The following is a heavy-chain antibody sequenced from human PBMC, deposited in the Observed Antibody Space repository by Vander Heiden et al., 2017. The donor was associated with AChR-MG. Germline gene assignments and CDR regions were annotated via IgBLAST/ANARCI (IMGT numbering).Heavy chain of an antibody. J-gene: IGHJ6*02. CDR1: GYTFTSYD. CDR2: MNPNSGNT. Sequence: QVQLVQSGAEVKKPGASVKVSCKASGYTFTSYDINWVRQATGQGREWMGWMNPNSGNTGYAQKFQGRVTMTRNTSISTAYMELSSLRSEDTAVYYCATYGDYLHYYYYYGMDVWGQGTTVTVSS. V-gene: IGHV1-8*01. CDR3: ATYGDYLHYYYYYGMDV. D-gene: IGHD4-17*01.